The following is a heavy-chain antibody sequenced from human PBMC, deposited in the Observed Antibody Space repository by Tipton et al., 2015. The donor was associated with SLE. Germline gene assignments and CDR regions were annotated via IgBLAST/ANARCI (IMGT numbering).Heavy chain of an antibody. Sequence: TLSLTCTVSGGSISSSSYYWGWIRQPPGKGLEWIGSIYHSGSTYYNPSLKSRVTISVDTSKNQFSLKLSSVTAADTAVYYCARSTSGYSYVGYWGQGTLVTVSS. CDR3: ARSTSGYSYVGY. CDR1: GGSISSSSYY. D-gene: IGHD5-18*01. CDR2: IYHSGST. J-gene: IGHJ4*02. V-gene: IGHV4-39*07.